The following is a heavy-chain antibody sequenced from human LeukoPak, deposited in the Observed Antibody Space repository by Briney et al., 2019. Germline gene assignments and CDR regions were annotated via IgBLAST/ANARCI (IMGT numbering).Heavy chain of an antibody. CDR3: ARLTDHYFDY. CDR2: IIPIFGTA. J-gene: IGHJ4*02. Sequence: SVKVSCKASGGTFSSYAVSWVRQAPGQGLEWMGGIIPIFGTANYAQKFQGRVMITTDESTSTAYMELSSLRSEDTAVYYCARLTDHYFDYWGQGTLVTVSS. V-gene: IGHV1-69*05. D-gene: IGHD4/OR15-4a*01. CDR1: GGTFSSYA.